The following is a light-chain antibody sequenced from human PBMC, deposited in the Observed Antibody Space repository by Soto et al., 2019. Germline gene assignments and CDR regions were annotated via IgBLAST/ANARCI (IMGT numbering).Light chain of an antibody. V-gene: IGLV1-44*01. Sequence: QAVVTQPPSASGTPGQRVTISCSGSSSNIGRNTVNWYQQFPGTAPKLLIYSNNQRPSGVPDRFSGSKSGTSASLAISGLQSEDEADYYCAAWDDSLNGVVFGGGTQLTVL. CDR1: SSNIGRNT. CDR3: AAWDDSLNGVV. J-gene: IGLJ2*01. CDR2: SNN.